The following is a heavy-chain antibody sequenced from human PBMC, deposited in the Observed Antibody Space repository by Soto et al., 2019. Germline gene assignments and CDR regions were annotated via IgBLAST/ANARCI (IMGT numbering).Heavy chain of an antibody. Sequence: EVQLVESGGGLVQPGRSLRLSCTGSGYTFGDYVMSWVRQAPGKGLEWVGFIRSNSYGATTEYAASVKGRFSISRDDSKRIAYLQMNSLKIEDTAVYYCARDLLGGSGTYWRYWGQGTLVTVSS. J-gene: IGHJ4*02. V-gene: IGHV3-49*04. CDR3: ARDLLGGSGTYWRY. CDR1: GYTFGDYV. CDR2: IRSNSYGATT. D-gene: IGHD3-10*01.